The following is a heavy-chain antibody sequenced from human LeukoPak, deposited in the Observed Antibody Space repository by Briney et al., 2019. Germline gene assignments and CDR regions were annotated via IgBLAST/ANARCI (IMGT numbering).Heavy chain of an antibody. J-gene: IGHJ6*03. CDR2: IYNSATT. CDR3: ARNSSSSWGYYSMDV. V-gene: IGHV4-59*07. CDR1: GASISSYS. D-gene: IGHD6-13*01. Sequence: SDTLSLTCSVSGASISSYSWRWLRQTPGKGLEWIGYIYNSATTNYNPSLKSRLTISVDTSKNQISLKLTSVTAADTAVYYCARNSSSSWGYYSMDVWGKGTTVTVSS.